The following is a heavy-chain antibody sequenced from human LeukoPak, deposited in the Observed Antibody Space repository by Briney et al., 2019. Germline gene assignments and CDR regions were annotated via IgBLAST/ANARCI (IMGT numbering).Heavy chain of an antibody. CDR2: INWNGGRI. D-gene: IGHD1-26*01. CDR1: VFTFGDYL. V-gene: IGHV3-9*01. Sequence: GRSLRLSCVASVFTFGDYLMHWVRQVPGRGRECGSGINWNGGRIGYAESVKGRFTICRDNAKQSLYLQMNSMRDEDPALHYCAIDGRFSGSPYFYYMDVWGKGTTITVS. J-gene: IGHJ6*03. CDR3: AIDGRFSGSPYFYYMDV.